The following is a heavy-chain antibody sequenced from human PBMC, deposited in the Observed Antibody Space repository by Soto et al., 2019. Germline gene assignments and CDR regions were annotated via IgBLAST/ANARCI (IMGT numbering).Heavy chain of an antibody. Sequence: GESLKISCQGSGYSFTSYWIGWVRQMPGKGLEWMGIIYPGDSDTRYSPSFQGQVTISADKSISTAYLQWSSLKASDTAMYYCARSGYSSSWYEDPWGQGTLVTVSS. CDR3: ARSGYSSSWYEDP. D-gene: IGHD6-13*01. J-gene: IGHJ5*02. CDR1: GYSFTSYW. CDR2: IYPGDSDT. V-gene: IGHV5-51*01.